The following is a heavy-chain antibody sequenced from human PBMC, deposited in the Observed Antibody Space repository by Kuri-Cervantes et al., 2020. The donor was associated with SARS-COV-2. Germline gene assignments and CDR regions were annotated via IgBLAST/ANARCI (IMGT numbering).Heavy chain of an antibody. J-gene: IGHJ3*02. D-gene: IGHD4-23*01. V-gene: IGHV1-3*01. CDR3: ASTNPPTDYGGNSGPDAFDI. Sequence: ASVKVCCKASGYTFTSYAMHWVRQAPGQRLEWMGWINAGDGNTKYSQKFQGRVTITRDTSASTAYMELSSLRSEDTAVYYCASTNPPTDYGGNSGPDAFDIWGQGTMVTVSS. CDR1: GYTFTSYA. CDR2: INAGDGNT.